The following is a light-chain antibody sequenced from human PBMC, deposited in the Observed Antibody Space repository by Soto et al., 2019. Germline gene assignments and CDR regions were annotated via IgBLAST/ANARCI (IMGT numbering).Light chain of an antibody. CDR1: QSVSTY. J-gene: IGKJ1*01. Sequence: EIVLTQSPATLSLSPGERATLSCRASQSVSTYLAWYQQRPGQAPRLLIYDASNRATGIPVRFSGSGSGTEFTLTISSLQSEDFAVYYCQQYDKWPPTFGQGTKVDI. CDR3: QQYDKWPPT. CDR2: DAS. V-gene: IGKV3-15*01.